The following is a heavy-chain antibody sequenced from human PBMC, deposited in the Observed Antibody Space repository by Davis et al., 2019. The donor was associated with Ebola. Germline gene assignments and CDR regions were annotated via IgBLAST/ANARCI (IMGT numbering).Heavy chain of an antibody. Sequence: GESLKISCAASGFTFSSYWMSWVRQAPGKGLEWVANIKQDGSEKYYVDSVKGRFTISRDNAKNSLYLQMNSLRAEDTAVYYCARGEYGFGELFSWYYGMDVWGQGTTVTVSS. CDR1: GFTFSSYW. CDR2: IKQDGSEK. J-gene: IGHJ6*02. D-gene: IGHD3-10*01. V-gene: IGHV3-7*03. CDR3: ARGEYGFGELFSWYYGMDV.